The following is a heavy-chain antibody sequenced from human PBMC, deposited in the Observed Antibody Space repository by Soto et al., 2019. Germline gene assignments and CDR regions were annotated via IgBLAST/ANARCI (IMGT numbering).Heavy chain of an antibody. CDR3: ARDWVHERWFGP. Sequence: SETLSLTCTVSGGSVNSGDSYWSWIRHSPGKGLEWIGSIFYSGATDYTRSLQGRITISIPTSKNQFSLMLTSVTATDTALYYCARDWVHERWFGPWGPGTLVTVSS. J-gene: IGHJ5*02. V-gene: IGHV4-30-4*01. CDR1: GGSVNSGDSY. CDR2: IFYSGAT. D-gene: IGHD1-1*01.